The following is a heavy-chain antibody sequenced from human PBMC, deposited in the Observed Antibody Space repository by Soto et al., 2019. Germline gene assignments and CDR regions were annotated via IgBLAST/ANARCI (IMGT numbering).Heavy chain of an antibody. CDR1: GGSISSGGTGSY. CDR2: IYYTGNT. J-gene: IGHJ4*02. CDR3: ASGHDAYKVRY. Sequence: QVQLQESGPGLVKPSQTLSLTCTVSGGSISSGGTGSYWTWIRQLPGKGLEWIGYIYYTGNTSYKPSLKSRATISIDTSENHFSLKLTSVTAADTAVYFCASGHDAYKVRYWGQGTLVTVSS. D-gene: IGHD1-1*01. V-gene: IGHV4-31*03.